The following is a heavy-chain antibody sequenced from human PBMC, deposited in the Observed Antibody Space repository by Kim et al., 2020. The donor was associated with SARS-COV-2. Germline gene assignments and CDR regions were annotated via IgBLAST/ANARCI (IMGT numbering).Heavy chain of an antibody. V-gene: IGHV3-64D*09. D-gene: IGHD3-10*01. CDR2: IISNGGST. Sequence: GGSLRLSCSASGFTFSSYAMHWVRQAPGKGLESVSAIISNGGSTYYADSVKGRFTISRDNSKNTLYLQMSSLRAEDTAVYYCVKDWSWFPSYRGQGTLVTVSS. CDR3: VKDWSWFPSY. J-gene: IGHJ4*02. CDR1: GFTFSSYA.